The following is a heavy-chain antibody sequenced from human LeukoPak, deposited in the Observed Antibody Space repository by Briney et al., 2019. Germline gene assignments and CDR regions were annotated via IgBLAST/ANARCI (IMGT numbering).Heavy chain of an antibody. J-gene: IGHJ4*02. Sequence: GGSLRLSYAASGFTFSNYWLTWVRQAPGQGLEWVANIRQDGSEKHYVDSVKGRFTISRDNAKNSLYLQMTSLRAEDTAVYYCARDRQIAYWGQGTLVTVFS. CDR2: IRQDGSEK. CDR3: ARDRQIAY. V-gene: IGHV3-7*01. CDR1: GFTFSNYW.